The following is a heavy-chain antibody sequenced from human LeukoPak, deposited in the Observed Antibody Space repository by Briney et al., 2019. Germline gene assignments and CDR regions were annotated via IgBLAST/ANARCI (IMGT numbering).Heavy chain of an antibody. J-gene: IGHJ4*02. CDR3: ARGPSSWYGRRQWLLNY. CDR1: GYTFTSYD. D-gene: IGHD6-13*01. V-gene: IGHV1-8*01. Sequence: ASVKVSCKTSGYTFTSYDINWVRQATGQGLEWMGWMNPNSGNTGYAQKFQGRVTMTRNTSISTAYMELSSLRSEDTAVYYCARGPSSWYGRRQWLLNYWGQGTLVTVSS. CDR2: MNPNSGNT.